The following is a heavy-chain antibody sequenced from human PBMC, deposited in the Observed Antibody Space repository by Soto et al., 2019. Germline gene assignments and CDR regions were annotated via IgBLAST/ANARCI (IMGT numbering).Heavy chain of an antibody. D-gene: IGHD3-22*01. CDR3: ARTGHSGSYDF. Sequence: GASVKVSCKASGYTFANYGIHWVRQAPGQRLEWMGWINAGNGGTKYSENFQGRVTITRDTSASTVYLGLSSLSSEDTASYYCARTGHSGSYDFSGQGTLVTVSS. V-gene: IGHV1-3*01. CDR2: INAGNGGT. CDR1: GYTFANYG. J-gene: IGHJ4*02.